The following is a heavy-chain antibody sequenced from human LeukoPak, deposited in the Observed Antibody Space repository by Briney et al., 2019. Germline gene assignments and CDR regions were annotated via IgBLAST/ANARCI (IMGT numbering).Heavy chain of an antibody. Sequence: SVKVSCKASGGTFSSYAISWVRQAPGQGLEWMGRIIPILGIANYAQKFQGRVTITADKSTSTAYMELSSLRSEDTAVYYCASTDCSSTSCYVDYWGQGALVTVSS. CDR3: ASTDCSSTSCYVDY. V-gene: IGHV1-69*04. D-gene: IGHD2-2*01. J-gene: IGHJ4*02. CDR2: IIPILGIA. CDR1: GGTFSSYA.